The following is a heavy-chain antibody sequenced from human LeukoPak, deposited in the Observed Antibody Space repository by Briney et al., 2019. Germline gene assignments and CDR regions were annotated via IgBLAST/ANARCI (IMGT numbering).Heavy chain of an antibody. CDR2: ISGSGGST. D-gene: IGHD1-26*01. J-gene: IGHJ4*02. Sequence: PGGSLRLSCAASGFTFSSYAMSWVRQAPGKGLEWVSAISGSGGSTYYADSVKGRFTISRDNSKNTLYLQMNSLRAEDTAVYYCANTVSVVGAKPPGDYWGQGTLVTVSS. CDR3: ANTVSVVGAKPPGDY. CDR1: GFTFSSYA. V-gene: IGHV3-23*01.